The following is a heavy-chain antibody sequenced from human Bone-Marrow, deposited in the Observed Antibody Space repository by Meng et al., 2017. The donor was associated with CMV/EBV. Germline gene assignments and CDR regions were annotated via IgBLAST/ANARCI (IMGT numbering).Heavy chain of an antibody. CDR2: IYYSGST. Sequence: SETLSLTCTVSGDSISTYYWSWIRQPPGKGLEWIAYIYYSGSTNYSPSLKSRVTISVDTSKNLFSLKLSSLTAADTAVYYCARASGYYINAFDLWGQGIMVTVSS. V-gene: IGHV4-59*01. CDR3: ARASGYYINAFDL. J-gene: IGHJ3*01. CDR1: GDSISTYY. D-gene: IGHD2/OR15-2a*01.